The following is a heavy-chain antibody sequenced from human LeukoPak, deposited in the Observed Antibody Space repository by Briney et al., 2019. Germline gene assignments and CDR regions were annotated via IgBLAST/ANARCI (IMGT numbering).Heavy chain of an antibody. J-gene: IGHJ4*02. Sequence: SETLSLTCTVSGNSISSGYYWGWIRQPPGKGLEWIGIIYHTGTTYYNSSLKSRVTISVDTSKNQFSLKLSSVTAADTAVYYCARGRRAQSGDWGQGTLVTVSS. V-gene: IGHV4-38-2*02. CDR2: IYHTGTT. CDR3: ARGRRAQSGD. CDR1: GNSISSGYY.